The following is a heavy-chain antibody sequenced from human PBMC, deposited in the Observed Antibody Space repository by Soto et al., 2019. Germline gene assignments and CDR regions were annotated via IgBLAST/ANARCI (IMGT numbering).Heavy chain of an antibody. D-gene: IGHD5-12*01. V-gene: IGHV1-18*01. Sequence: QVHLVQSGVGVKTPGASVKVSCQASGYTFFTYDISWVRQAPGQGLEWMGWISTYSGDTKYAQKFQGRVNMNTDTSMTTAYLELRTLTSDDTAVYYCARHHGPTTSENWFDPWGQGTLATASS. CDR3: ARHHGPTTSENWFDP. CDR2: ISTYSGDT. J-gene: IGHJ5*02. CDR1: GYTFFTYD.